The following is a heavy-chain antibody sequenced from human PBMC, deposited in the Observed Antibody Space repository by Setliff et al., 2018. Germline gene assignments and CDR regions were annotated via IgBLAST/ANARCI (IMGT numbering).Heavy chain of an antibody. CDR3: ARDRYYNSWSGTSITAPHDAFDI. J-gene: IGHJ3*02. CDR1: GYTLTNYY. CDR2: INPSGGLT. Sequence: ASVKVSCKASGYTLTNYYMHWVRQAPGQGLEWMGIINPSGGLTRYAQKFQGRVTMTRDTSTSTVYMEVSSLRSEDTSVYYCARDRYYNSWSGTSITAPHDAFDIWGQGTMVTVSS. V-gene: IGHV1-46*03. D-gene: IGHD3-3*01.